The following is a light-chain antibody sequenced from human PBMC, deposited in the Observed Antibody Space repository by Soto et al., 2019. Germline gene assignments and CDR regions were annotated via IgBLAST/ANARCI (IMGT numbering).Light chain of an antibody. V-gene: IGKV1-39*01. J-gene: IGKJ4*01. CDR1: QTISTY. CDR2: DAS. Sequence: DIQMTQSPSSLSASLGDRVTITCRASQTISTYVTWYQQKPGKAPKALISDASTLQSGVPSRFSGSGSGTHFTLIISSLQPEDVATYYCQQSFSSLLSFGGGTQVEIK. CDR3: QQSFSSLLS.